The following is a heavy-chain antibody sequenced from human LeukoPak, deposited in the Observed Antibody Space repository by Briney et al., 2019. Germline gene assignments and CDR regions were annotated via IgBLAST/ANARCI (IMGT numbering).Heavy chain of an antibody. CDR2: ISYDGSNK. CDR3: TTDLIAALRYYYYMDV. D-gene: IGHD6-6*01. V-gene: IGHV3-30*04. J-gene: IGHJ6*03. CDR1: GFTFSSYA. Sequence: PGRSLRLSCAASGFTFSSYAMHWVRQAPGKGLEWVAVISYDGSNKYYADSVKGRFTISRDNSKNTLYLQMNSLKTEDTAVYYCTTDLIAALRYYYYMDVWGKGTTVTVSS.